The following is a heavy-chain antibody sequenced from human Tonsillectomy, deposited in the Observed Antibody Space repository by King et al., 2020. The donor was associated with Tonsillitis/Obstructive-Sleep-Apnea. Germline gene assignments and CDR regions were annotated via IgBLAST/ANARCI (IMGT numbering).Heavy chain of an antibody. Sequence: QLPESGPGLVKPSETLSLPCTVSGGSVSSGSYYWRWIRQPPGKGLEWIGYIYYSGSTNYNPSLKSRVTISVDTSKNQFSLKLSSVTAADTAVYYCAREGNYDFWSGYSPDYWGQGTLVTVSS. D-gene: IGHD3-3*01. J-gene: IGHJ4*02. CDR2: IYYSGST. V-gene: IGHV4-61*01. CDR1: GGSVSSGSYY. CDR3: AREGNYDFWSGYSPDY.